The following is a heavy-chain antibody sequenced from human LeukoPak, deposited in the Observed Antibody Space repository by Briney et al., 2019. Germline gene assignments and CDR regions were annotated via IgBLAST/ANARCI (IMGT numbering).Heavy chain of an antibody. V-gene: IGHV1-2*02. CDR2: INPSSGGT. D-gene: IGHD3-3*01. CDR1: GYTFTGYY. Sequence: ASVKVSCKASGYTFTGYYMHWVRQAPGQGLEWMGWINPSSGGTNYAQKFQGRVTMTRDTSISTAYMELSRLRSDDTAVYYCARDPHYTSNLDYWGQGTLVTVSS. CDR3: ARDPHYTSNLDY. J-gene: IGHJ4*02.